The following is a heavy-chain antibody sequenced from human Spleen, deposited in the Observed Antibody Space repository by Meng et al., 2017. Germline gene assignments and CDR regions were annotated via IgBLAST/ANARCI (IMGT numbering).Heavy chain of an antibody. CDR3: ARHITSDY. D-gene: IGHD2-21*01. Sequence: GESLKISRAASGFPFSTYEMNWVRQAPGKGLEWVSYIRSSGSTIYYADSVKGRFTISRDNAKNSLYLQMNSLRAEDTAVYYCARHITSDYWGQGTLVTVSS. V-gene: IGHV3-48*03. CDR2: IRSSGSTI. CDR1: GFPFSTYE. J-gene: IGHJ4*02.